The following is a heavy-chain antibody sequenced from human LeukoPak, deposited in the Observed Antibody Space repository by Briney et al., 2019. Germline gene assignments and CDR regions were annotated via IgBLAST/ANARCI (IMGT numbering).Heavy chain of an antibody. V-gene: IGHV4-59*01. D-gene: IGHD6-19*01. J-gene: IGHJ6*03. CDR3: ARVSWLVAGTGWDYYYYMDV. CDR2: IYYSGST. Sequence: SETLSLTCTVSGDSISSSYWSWIRQPPGKGLEWIGYIYYSGSTNYNPSLKSRVTISVDTSKNQFSLKLSSVTAADTAVYYCARVSWLVAGTGWDYYYYMDVWGKGTTVTISS. CDR1: GDSISSSY.